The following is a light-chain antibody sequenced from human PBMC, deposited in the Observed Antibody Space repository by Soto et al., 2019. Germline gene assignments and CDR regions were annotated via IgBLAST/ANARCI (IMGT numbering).Light chain of an antibody. CDR1: QSLSSSY. J-gene: IGKJ4*01. CDR2: GAS. Sequence: EVVLTQSPGTLSLSPGERATLSCRASQSLSSSYLAWYQHKPGQAPRLLIYGASNRATGIPDRFSGSESGTDFTLTISRLEPEEFAVYYCQQYGSSATFGGGTKVEIK. CDR3: QQYGSSAT. V-gene: IGKV3-20*01.